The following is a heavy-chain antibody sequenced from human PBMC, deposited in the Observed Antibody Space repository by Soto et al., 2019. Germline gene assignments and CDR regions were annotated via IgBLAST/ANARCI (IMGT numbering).Heavy chain of an antibody. CDR1: GFTFSIYG. J-gene: IGHJ4*02. D-gene: IGHD3-16*01. CDR2: ISYDGTNR. V-gene: IGHV3-30*18. Sequence: QVQLVESGGGVVQPGRSLRLSCAASGFTFSIYGIHWVRQAPGKGLEWVSVISYDGTNRYYADSVKGRFTISRDNSKNTVYLQMDSLRDEDTAVYYCAKDFWGSVTPILPEYWGQGTLVTVS. CDR3: AKDFWGSVTPILPEY.